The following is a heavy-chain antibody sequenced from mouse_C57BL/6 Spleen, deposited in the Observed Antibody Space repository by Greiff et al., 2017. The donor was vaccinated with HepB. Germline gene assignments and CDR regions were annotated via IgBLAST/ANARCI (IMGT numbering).Heavy chain of an antibody. V-gene: IGHV1-4*01. CDR2: INPSSGYT. CDR1: GYTFTSYT. D-gene: IGHD3-1*01. J-gene: IGHJ2*01. CDR3: ARKSTRASY. Sequence: VQLQQSGAELVKPGASVKMSCKASGYTFTSYTMHWVKQRPGPGLEWIGYINPSSGYTKYNQKFKDKATLTADISSSTAYMQLSSLTSEDSAVYYCARKSTRASYWGQGTTLTVSA.